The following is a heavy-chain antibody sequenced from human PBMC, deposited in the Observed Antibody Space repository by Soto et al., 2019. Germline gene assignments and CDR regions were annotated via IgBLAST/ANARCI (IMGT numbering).Heavy chain of an antibody. Sequence: QVQLVESGGGVVQPGRSLRLSCAASGFTFNSYGMHWVRQAPGKGLEWVASISHDGTNKYYVDSVEGRFTISRDNSKSTPYLQMNSLRAEDTAVYYCAKTPWEKYYSSWFDCWGQGTLVTVSS. CDR3: AKTPWEKYYSSWFDC. J-gene: IGHJ4*02. CDR1: GFTFNSYG. V-gene: IGHV3-30*18. D-gene: IGHD1-26*01. CDR2: ISHDGTNK.